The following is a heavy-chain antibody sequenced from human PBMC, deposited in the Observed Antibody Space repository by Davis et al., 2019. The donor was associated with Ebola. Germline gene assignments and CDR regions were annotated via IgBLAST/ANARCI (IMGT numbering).Heavy chain of an antibody. CDR1: GFTFSSYA. CDR3: ARDTWFGDWFGDGMDV. CDR2: IKQDGSEK. D-gene: IGHD3-10*01. V-gene: IGHV3-7*03. J-gene: IGHJ6*02. Sequence: GESLKISCAASGFTFSSYAMSWVRQAPGKGLEWVANIKQDGSEKYYVDSVKGRFTISRDNAKNSLYLQMNSLRAEDTAVYYCARDTWFGDWFGDGMDVWGQGTTVTVSS.